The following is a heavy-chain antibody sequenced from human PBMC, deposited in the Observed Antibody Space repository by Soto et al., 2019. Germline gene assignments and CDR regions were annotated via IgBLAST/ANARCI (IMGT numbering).Heavy chain of an antibody. Sequence: QAQLQESGPGLVKPSQTLSLSCTVSGDSISRGGYYWNWIRQHPRKGLEWIGYIYHSGSTNYNPSPKSRAPLAVDTLKNPLSLELTNVTAADTAVYYCVRDGAGVCRLGWFGPWDQGILVTVSS. CDR1: GDSISRGGYY. CDR2: IYHSGST. CDR3: VRDGAGVCRLGWFGP. D-gene: IGHD6-13*01. V-gene: IGHV4-31*03. J-gene: IGHJ5*02.